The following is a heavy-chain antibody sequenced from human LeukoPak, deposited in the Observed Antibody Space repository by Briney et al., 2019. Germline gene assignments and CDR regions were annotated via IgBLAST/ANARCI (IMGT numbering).Heavy chain of an antibody. CDR2: IYPADSDT. D-gene: IGHD3-10*01. CDR3: ARLGFGDRRDY. Sequence: KAGESLKISCQGSGYRFTTYWIGWVRPMPGRGLEWMATIYPADSDTRYSPSFQGQVTISADESIGTAYLQWSSLKAADTAIYYCARLGFGDRRDYWGQGTLVTVSS. CDR1: GYRFTTYW. J-gene: IGHJ4*02. V-gene: IGHV5-51*01.